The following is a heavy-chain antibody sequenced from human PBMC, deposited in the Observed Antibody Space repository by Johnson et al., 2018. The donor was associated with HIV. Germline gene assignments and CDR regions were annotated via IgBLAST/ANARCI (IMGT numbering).Heavy chain of an antibody. D-gene: IGHD7-27*01. CDR2: ISYDGSNK. Sequence: VQLVESGGGVVQPGRSLRLSCAASGFTFSSYAMHWVRQAPGKGLEWVAVISYDGSNKYYADSVKGRFTISRDNSKNKLYLQMNSLRAEDTAVYYCAKDRNWGASGGFDIWGQGTMLTVSS. J-gene: IGHJ3*02. CDR3: AKDRNWGASGGFDI. CDR1: GFTFSSYA. V-gene: IGHV3-30-3*01.